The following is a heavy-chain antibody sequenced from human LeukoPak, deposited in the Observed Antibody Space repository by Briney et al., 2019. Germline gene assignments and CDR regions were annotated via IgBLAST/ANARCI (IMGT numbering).Heavy chain of an antibody. J-gene: IGHJ4*02. D-gene: IGHD3-10*01. Sequence: GSSVKVSCKASGGTFSSYAISWVRQAPGQGLEWMGGIIPIFGTANYAQKFQGRVTMTRDTSISTAYMELSRLRSDDAAVYYCASFYGSGSRWGQGTLVTVSS. CDR3: ASFYGSGSR. CDR2: IIPIFGTA. CDR1: GGTFSSYA. V-gene: IGHV1-69*05.